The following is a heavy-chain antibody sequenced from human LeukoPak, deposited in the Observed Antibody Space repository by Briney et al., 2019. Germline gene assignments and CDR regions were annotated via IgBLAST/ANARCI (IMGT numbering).Heavy chain of an antibody. J-gene: IGHJ5*02. CDR3: AREGNSSTVWFDP. CDR1: GGTFSSYT. D-gene: IGHD6-13*01. CDR2: IIPILGIA. V-gene: IGHV1-69*04. Sequence: GASVKVSCKAPGGTFSSYTISWVRQAPGQGLEWMGRIIPILGIANYAQKFQGRVTITADKSTSTAYMELSSLRSEDTAVYYCAREGNSSTVWFDPWGQGTLVTVSS.